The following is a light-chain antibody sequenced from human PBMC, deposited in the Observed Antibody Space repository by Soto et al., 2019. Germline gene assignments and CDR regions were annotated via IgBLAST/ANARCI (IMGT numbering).Light chain of an antibody. CDR3: QQYRIYPFT. V-gene: IGKV1-16*02. Sequence: DIQVTQSPSSLSASVGDRVTITCRASQGIDNYLAWIQQRPGKAPRSLIYAASNLHHGVPSKFRASGSGTDFTLTISSLQPEDFATYYCQQYRIYPFTFGPGTKV. CDR2: AAS. J-gene: IGKJ3*01. CDR1: QGIDNY.